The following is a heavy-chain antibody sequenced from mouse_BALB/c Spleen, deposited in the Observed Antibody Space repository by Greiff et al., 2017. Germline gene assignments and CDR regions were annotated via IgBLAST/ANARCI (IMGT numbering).Heavy chain of an antibody. J-gene: IGHJ3*01. CDR1: GFSLTSYG. V-gene: IGHV2-9*02. Sequence: QVQLQQSGPGLVAPSQSLSITCTVSGFSLTSYGVHWVRQPPGKGLEWLGVIWAGGSTNYNSALMSRLSISKDNSKSQVFLKMNSLQTDDTAMYYCARYYRYYGSWFAYWGQGTLVTVSA. D-gene: IGHD2-14*01. CDR3: ARYYRYYGSWFAY. CDR2: IWAGGST.